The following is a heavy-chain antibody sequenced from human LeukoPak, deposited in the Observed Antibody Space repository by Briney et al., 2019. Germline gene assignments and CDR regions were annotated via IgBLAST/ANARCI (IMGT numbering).Heavy chain of an antibody. CDR2: IYYSGST. D-gene: IGHD2-21*02. V-gene: IGHV4-59*01. Sequence: SETLSLTCAVSGGSIGSYYWSWIRQPPGKGLEWIGYIYYSGSTNYNPSLKSRVTISVDTSKNQFSLKLSSVTAADTAVYYCARDGVVTALDYWGQGTLVTVSS. CDR1: GGSIGSYY. CDR3: ARDGVVTALDY. J-gene: IGHJ4*02.